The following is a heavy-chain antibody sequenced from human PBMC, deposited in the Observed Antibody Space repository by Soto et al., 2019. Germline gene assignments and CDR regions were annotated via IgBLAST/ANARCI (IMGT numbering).Heavy chain of an antibody. Sequence: QVQLVQSGAEVKKPGSSVKVSCKAPGGTFSTYIISWVRQAPGQGLEWMGRIITSPDITDNAKKFQGRVTFSADKSTSTAYMELSSLRSEDTAVYYCARDRITTRVDAFDLWGQGTMVTVSS. CDR2: IITSPDIT. J-gene: IGHJ3*01. D-gene: IGHD3-3*01. CDR1: GGTFSTYI. V-gene: IGHV1-69*08. CDR3: ARDRITTRVDAFDL.